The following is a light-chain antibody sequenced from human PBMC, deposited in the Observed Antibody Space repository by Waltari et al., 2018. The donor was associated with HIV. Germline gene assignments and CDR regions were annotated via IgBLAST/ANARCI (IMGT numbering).Light chain of an antibody. Sequence: QSVLTQPPSASGTPGQRVTISCSGSSPHIGRNTVTWYQPLQGTAPKPLIYNDNPPPSGVPDRFSGSKSGTSAALASSGLQSEDEADYYCAAWDDSLNGVIFGGGTKLTVL. CDR2: NDN. CDR1: SPHIGRNT. J-gene: IGLJ2*01. V-gene: IGLV1-44*01. CDR3: AAWDDSLNGVI.